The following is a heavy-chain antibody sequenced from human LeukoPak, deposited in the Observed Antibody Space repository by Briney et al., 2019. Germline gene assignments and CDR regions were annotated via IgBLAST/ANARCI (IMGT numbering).Heavy chain of an antibody. Sequence: GGSLRLSCAASGFTFSSYGMHWVRQAPGKGLEWVAVIPYDGSNKYYADSVKGRFTISRDNSKNTLYLQMNSLRAEDTAVYYCAKDLWASTGFIFDYWGQGTLVTVSS. CDR3: AKDLWASTGFIFDY. CDR2: IPYDGSNK. D-gene: IGHD3-10*01. CDR1: GFTFSSYG. J-gene: IGHJ4*02. V-gene: IGHV3-30*18.